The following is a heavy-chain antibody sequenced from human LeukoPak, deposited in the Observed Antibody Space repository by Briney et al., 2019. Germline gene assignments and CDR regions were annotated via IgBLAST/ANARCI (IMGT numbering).Heavy chain of an antibody. CDR3: ARDSEQWLVPPRYFDY. CDR2: IWYDGSNK. CDR1: GFTFSSYG. J-gene: IGHJ4*02. D-gene: IGHD6-19*01. Sequence: GGSLRLSCAASGFTFSSYGMHWVRQAPGKGLEWVAVIWYDGSNKYYADSVKGRFTISRDNSKNTLYLQMNSLRAEDTAVYYCARDSEQWLVPPRYFDYWGQGTLVTVSS. V-gene: IGHV3-33*01.